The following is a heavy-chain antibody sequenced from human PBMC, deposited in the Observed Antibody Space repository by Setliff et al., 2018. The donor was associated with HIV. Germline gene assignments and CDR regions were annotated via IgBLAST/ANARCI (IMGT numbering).Heavy chain of an antibody. D-gene: IGHD2-15*01. CDR3: ARGLYCSGGSCSFDY. Sequence: SETLSLTCTVSGGSISSGSYYWRGIRQPAGKGLEWIGHIHTSGSTNYNPSLKSRVTISVDTSKNKFSLKLSSVTAADTAVYYCARGLYCSGGSCSFDYWGQGTLVTVSS. V-gene: IGHV4-61*09. CDR1: GGSISSGSYY. J-gene: IGHJ4*02. CDR2: IHTSGST.